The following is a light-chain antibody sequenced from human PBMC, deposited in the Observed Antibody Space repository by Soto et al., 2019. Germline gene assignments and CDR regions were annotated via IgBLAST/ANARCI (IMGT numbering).Light chain of an antibody. CDR1: SSDVGGYDF. CDR3: SSYTSSTSYV. CDR2: EVS. J-gene: IGLJ1*01. Sequence: QSALTQPASVSGSPEQSITISCTGTSSDVGGYDFVSWYQHHPGKAPQLMIYEVSNRPSGVSSRFSGSKSGNTASLTISGLQAEDEADYFCSSYTSSTSYVFGTGTKLTVL. V-gene: IGLV2-14*01.